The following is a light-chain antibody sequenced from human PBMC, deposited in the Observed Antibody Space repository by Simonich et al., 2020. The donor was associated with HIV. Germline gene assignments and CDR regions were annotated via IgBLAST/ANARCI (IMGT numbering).Light chain of an antibody. CDR2: DVS. V-gene: IGLV2-14*03. Sequence: QSALTQPASVSGSPGQSITISCTGTSGDVGGYNYVSWYQQHPGKAPKLMIYDVSGRPSGVSNRFSGSKSGNTASLTISGLQAEDEADYYCQSYDSSLSGWVFGGGTKLTVL. CDR1: SGDVGGYNY. CDR3: QSYDSSLSGWV. J-gene: IGLJ3*02.